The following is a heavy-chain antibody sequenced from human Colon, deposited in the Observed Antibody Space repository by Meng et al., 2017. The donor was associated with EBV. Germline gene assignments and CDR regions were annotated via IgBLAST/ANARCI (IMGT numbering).Heavy chain of an antibody. CDR3: TDVGGDMI. CDR1: GFTLNNAW. J-gene: IGHJ4*02. Sequence: VQVGGSGGGLVKPGGSLRLSCAVSGFTLNNAWMSWARQAPGKGLEWVGRLKSKIHGGTTDYAAPVKGRFTISGDDSKNTLYLQMDSLKTEDTGVYYCTDVGGDMIWGQGTLVTVSS. D-gene: IGHD3-10*01. V-gene: IGHV3-15*01. CDR2: LKSKIHGGTT.